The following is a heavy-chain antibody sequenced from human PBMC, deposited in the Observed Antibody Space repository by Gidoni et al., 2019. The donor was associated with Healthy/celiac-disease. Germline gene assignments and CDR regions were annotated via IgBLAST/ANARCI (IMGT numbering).Heavy chain of an antibody. J-gene: IGHJ6*02. V-gene: IGHV1-69*09. CDR3: ARDYYYYYGMDV. CDR1: GGTFSSYA. CDR2: IIPILGIA. Sequence: QVPLVQSGAEVKKPGSSVKVSCKASGGTFSSYAISWVRQAPGQGLEWMGRIIPILGIANYAQKFQGRVTMTADKSTSTAYMELSSLRSEDTAVYYCARDYYYYYGMDVWGQGTTVTVSS.